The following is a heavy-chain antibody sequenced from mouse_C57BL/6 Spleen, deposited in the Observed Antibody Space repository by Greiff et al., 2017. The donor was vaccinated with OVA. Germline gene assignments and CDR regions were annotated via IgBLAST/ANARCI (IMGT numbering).Heavy chain of an antibody. Sequence: QVQLKESGAELVKPGASVKLSCKASGYTFTSYWMHWVKQRPGQGLEWIGMIHPNSGSTNYNEKFKSKATLTVDKSSSTAYMQLSSLTSEDSAVYYCARYNYDYFDYWGQGTTLTVSS. CDR3: ARYNYDYFDY. CDR1: GYTFTSYW. V-gene: IGHV1-64*01. CDR2: IHPNSGST. D-gene: IGHD2-4*01. J-gene: IGHJ2*01.